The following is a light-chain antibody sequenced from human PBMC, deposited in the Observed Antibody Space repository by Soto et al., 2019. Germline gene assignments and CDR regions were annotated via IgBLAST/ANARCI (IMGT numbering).Light chain of an antibody. CDR3: AARDDSLNGRL. V-gene: IGLV1-44*01. J-gene: IGLJ2*01. Sequence: QSVLTQPPSASGTPGQRVTISCSGSSSNIGSNRVNWYQQLPGTAPKLLIYNNNQRPSGVPDRFSGSKSGTSASLAISGRQSEDEADYYCAARDDSLNGRLFGGGTKLTVL. CDR2: NNN. CDR1: SSNIGSNR.